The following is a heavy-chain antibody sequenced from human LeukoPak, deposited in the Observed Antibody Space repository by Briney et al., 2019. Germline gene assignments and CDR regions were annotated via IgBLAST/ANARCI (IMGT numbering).Heavy chain of an antibody. J-gene: IGHJ4*02. CDR3: AKDQVRGYSYGIKDY. D-gene: IGHD5-18*01. Sequence: PGGSMRLSCAASGFSFSSYWMSWVREAPGKGLECVANIKQDGSEKYYVDSVKGRFTISRDNAKNSLYLQMNSLRAEDTAVYYCAKDQVRGYSYGIKDYWGQGTLVTVSS. CDR2: IKQDGSEK. CDR1: GFSFSSYW. V-gene: IGHV3-7*01.